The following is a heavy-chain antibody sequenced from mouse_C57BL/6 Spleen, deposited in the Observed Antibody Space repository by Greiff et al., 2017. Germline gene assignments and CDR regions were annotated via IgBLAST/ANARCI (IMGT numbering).Heavy chain of an antibody. J-gene: IGHJ1*03. V-gene: IGHV1-53*01. Sequence: LQPGTELVKPGASVKLSCKASGYTFTSYWMHWVKQRPGQGLEWIGNINPSNGGTNYNEKFKSKATLTVDKSSSTAYMQLSSLTSEDSAVYYCARDGYPSYWYFDVWGTGTTVTVSS. D-gene: IGHD2-3*01. CDR3: ARDGYPSYWYFDV. CDR1: GYTFTSYW. CDR2: INPSNGGT.